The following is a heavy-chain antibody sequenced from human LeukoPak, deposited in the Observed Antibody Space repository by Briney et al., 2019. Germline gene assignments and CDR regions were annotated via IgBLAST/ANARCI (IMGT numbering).Heavy chain of an antibody. CDR1: GGSISSYY. CDR3: ARSRSGYYP. CDR2: IYYSGSS. D-gene: IGHD3-22*01. V-gene: IGHV4-59*01. Sequence: SETLSLTCTVSGGSISSYYWSWIRQPPGKGLEWIGYIYYSGSSNYNPSLKSRVTISVDTSKNQFSLKLSSVTAADTAVYYCARSRSGYYPWGQGTLVTVSS. J-gene: IGHJ5*02.